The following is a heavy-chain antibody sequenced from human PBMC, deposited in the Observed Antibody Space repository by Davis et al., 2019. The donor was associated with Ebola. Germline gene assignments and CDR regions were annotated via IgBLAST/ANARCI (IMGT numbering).Heavy chain of an antibody. D-gene: IGHD3-22*01. CDR2: INHSGST. J-gene: IGHJ4*02. CDR3: ARARTYYYDSTRDGSFDY. CDR1: GGSFSGYY. Sequence: SETLSLTCAVSGGSFSGYYWSWIRQPPGKGLEWIGEINHSGSTNYNPSLKSRVTISVDTSKNQFSLKLSSVTAADTAVYYCARARTYYYDSTRDGSFDYWGQGTLVTVSS. V-gene: IGHV4-34*01.